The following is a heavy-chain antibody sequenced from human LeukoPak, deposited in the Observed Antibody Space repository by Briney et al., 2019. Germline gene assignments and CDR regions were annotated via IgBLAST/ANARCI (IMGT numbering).Heavy chain of an antibody. CDR2: IYPGDSDT. CDR1: GYSFTNYW. CDR3: ARESSELRFLEWLNAFDI. D-gene: IGHD3-3*01. V-gene: IGHV5-51*01. J-gene: IGHJ3*02. Sequence: GESLKISCKGSGYSFTNYWIGWVRQMPGKGLEWMGIIYPGDSDTRYSPSFQGQVTISADKSISTAYLQWSSLKASDTAMYYCARESSELRFLEWLNAFDIWGQGTMVTVSS.